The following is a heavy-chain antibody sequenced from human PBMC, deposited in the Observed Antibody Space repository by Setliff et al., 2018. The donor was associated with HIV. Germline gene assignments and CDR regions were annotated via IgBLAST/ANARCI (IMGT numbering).Heavy chain of an antibody. Sequence: GGSLRLSCAASGFTFSDYWMTWVRQAPGKGLEWVANIKQDGSNIDYTDSLQGRFTVSRDDAKNSMYLQMDSLRVDDSAIYYCARAPRYGDVDYWGQGTLVTVSS. V-gene: IGHV3-7*04. CDR2: IKQDGSNI. CDR1: GFTFSDYW. CDR3: ARAPRYGDVDY. J-gene: IGHJ4*02. D-gene: IGHD4-17*01.